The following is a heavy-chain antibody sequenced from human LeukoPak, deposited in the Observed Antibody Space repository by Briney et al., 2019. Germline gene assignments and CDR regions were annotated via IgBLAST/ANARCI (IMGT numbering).Heavy chain of an antibody. CDR1: GYTFTGYY. D-gene: IGHD3-10*01. J-gene: IGHJ5*02. CDR2: INPNSGGT. V-gene: IGHV1-2*02. Sequence: ASVKVSCKASGYTFTGYYMHWVRQDPGQGLEWMGWINPNSGGTNYAQKFQGRVTMTRDTSISTAYMELSRLRSDDTAVYYCASLYGSGRTHKTAWFDPWGQGTLVTVSS. CDR3: ASLYGSGRTHKTAWFDP.